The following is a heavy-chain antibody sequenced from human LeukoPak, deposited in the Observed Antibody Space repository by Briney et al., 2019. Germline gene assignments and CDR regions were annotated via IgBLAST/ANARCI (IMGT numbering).Heavy chain of an antibody. D-gene: IGHD6-19*01. CDR1: GFTFSSYS. Sequence: GGSLRLSCAASGFTFSSYSMNWVRQAPGKGLEWVSSISSSSSYIYYADSLKGRFTISRDNAKNSLNLQMNNLRAEDTAVYYCARDRSGIFDYWGQGTLVTVSS. CDR3: ARDRSGIFDY. CDR2: ISSSSSYI. J-gene: IGHJ4*02. V-gene: IGHV3-21*01.